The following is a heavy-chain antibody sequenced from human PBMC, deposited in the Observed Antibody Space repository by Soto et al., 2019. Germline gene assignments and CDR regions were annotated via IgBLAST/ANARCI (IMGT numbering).Heavy chain of an antibody. D-gene: IGHD5-12*01. CDR3: ARRAESGYNRNYFDY. CDR1: GGSISSSSYY. V-gene: IGHV4-39*01. J-gene: IGHJ4*02. Sequence: LSLTCTVSGGSISSSSYYWGWIRQPPGKGLEWIGSIYYSGSTYYNPSLKSRVTISVDTSKNQFSLKLSSVTAADTAVYYCARRAESGYNRNYFDYWGQGTLVTVSS. CDR2: IYYSGST.